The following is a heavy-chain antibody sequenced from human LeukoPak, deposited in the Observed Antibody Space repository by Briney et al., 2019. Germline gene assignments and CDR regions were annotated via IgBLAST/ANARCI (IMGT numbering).Heavy chain of an antibody. D-gene: IGHD3-10*01. CDR1: GFTXXXYW. Sequence: LXXXXSGFTXXXYWIXXVRQAPEKGLVWVSRINTDGSITNYADSVKGRFTISRDNAKNTLYLQMSSLRAEDTAVYYCARDRGPRTGFMVREAYDYWGQGTLVTVSS. CDR3: ARDRGPRTGFMVREAYDY. V-gene: IGHV3-74*01. J-gene: IGHJ4*02. CDR2: INTDGSIT.